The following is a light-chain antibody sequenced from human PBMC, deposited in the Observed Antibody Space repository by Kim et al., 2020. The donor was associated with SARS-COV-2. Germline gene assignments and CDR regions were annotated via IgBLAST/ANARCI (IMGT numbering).Light chain of an antibody. CDR3: QQYYGTPLT. V-gene: IGKV4-1*01. CDR1: QSVLYNSNNKNY. CDR2: WAS. J-gene: IGKJ4*01. Sequence: DIVMTQSPDSLAVSLGERATINCKSSQSVLYNSNNKNYLAWYQHKPGQPPKLIIYWASTRESGVPDRFSGSGSGTDFTLTISSLQPEDLAVYYCQQYYGTPLTFGGGTKVDIK.